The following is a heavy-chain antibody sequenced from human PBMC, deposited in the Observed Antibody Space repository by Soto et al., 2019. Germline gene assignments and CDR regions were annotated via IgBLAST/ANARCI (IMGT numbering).Heavy chain of an antibody. Sequence: GGSLRLSCAASGFTFSSNGLHWVRQAPAKGLEWVAVIWYDGSNKYYADSVKGRFTISRDNSKNTLYLQMNSLRAEDTAVYYCARVSIAARPEAYYFDYWGQGTLVTVSS. CDR1: GFTFSSNG. CDR2: IWYDGSNK. CDR3: ARVSIAARPEAYYFDY. D-gene: IGHD6-6*01. V-gene: IGHV3-33*01. J-gene: IGHJ4*02.